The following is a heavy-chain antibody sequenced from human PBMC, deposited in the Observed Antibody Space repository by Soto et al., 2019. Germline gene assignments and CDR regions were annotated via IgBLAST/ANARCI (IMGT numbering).Heavy chain of an antibody. J-gene: IGHJ6*02. D-gene: IGHD6-13*01. CDR3: ARVYSVGSSWRGRYYGMDV. CDR2: SIPIFGTA. CDR1: GGTFSSYA. Sequence: QVQLVQSGAEVKKPGSSVKVSCKASGGTFSSYAISWVRQAPGQGLEWMGGSIPIFGTANYAQKFQGRVTITADESTSTAYMELSSLRSEDTAVYYCARVYSVGSSWRGRYYGMDVWGQGTTVTVSS. V-gene: IGHV1-69*01.